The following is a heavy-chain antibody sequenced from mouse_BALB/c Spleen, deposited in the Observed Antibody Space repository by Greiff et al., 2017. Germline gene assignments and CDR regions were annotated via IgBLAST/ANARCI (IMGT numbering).Heavy chain of an antibody. CDR2: IDPETGGT. CDR3: TRRSYYGNYPILDY. D-gene: IGHD2-10*01. Sequence: VKLVESGAELVRPGASVTLSCKASGYTFTDYEMHWVKQTPVHGLEWIGAIDPETGGTAYNQKFKGKATLTADKSSSTAYMELRSLTSEDSAVYYCTRRSYYGNYPILDYWGQGTSVTVSS. J-gene: IGHJ4*01. V-gene: IGHV1-15*01. CDR1: GYTFTDYE.